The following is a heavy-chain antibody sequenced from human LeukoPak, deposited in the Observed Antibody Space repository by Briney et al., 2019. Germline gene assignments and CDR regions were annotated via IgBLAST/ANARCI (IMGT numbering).Heavy chain of an antibody. CDR3: ARDWGCSSISCSVEGIYYYYMDV. CDR1: GYTFTIYS. V-gene: IGHV1-18*01. CDR2: IIAYNCNT. Sequence: ASVKVPFKASGYTFTIYSISWLRQAPGQGLEWRVWIIAYNCNTNYAQKLQALVTMTTDTSTSTAYKELRSLRSDDTADYYCARDWGCSSISCSVEGIYYYYMDVWGKGTTVTVYS. D-gene: IGHD2-2*01. J-gene: IGHJ6*03.